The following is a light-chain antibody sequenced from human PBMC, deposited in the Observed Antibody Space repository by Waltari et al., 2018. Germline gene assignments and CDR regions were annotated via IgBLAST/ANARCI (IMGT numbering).Light chain of an antibody. CDR2: DSS. CDR1: QTVSNY. CDR3: QHRDK. Sequence: EVVLTQSPATLPLSPGEGATLSCGASQTVSNYLAWYQMKPGQAPRLLIYDSSNRATGIPARFSGSGSGTDFTLTISSLETEDFAVYYCQHRDKFGQGTRLEIK. V-gene: IGKV3-11*01. J-gene: IGKJ5*01.